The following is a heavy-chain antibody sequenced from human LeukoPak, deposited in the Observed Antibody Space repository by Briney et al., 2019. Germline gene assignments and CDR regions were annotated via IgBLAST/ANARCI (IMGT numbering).Heavy chain of an antibody. Sequence: SETLSLTCTVSGDSITSHYWNWIRQTPGKGLEWIGYIYHTGSTNYNPSLKSRGSISADTSNNRFSLRLYSVTAADTAVYYCARERGEGYWSQGILVTVSS. J-gene: IGHJ4*02. CDR2: IYHTGST. V-gene: IGHV4-59*11. CDR1: GDSITSHY. CDR3: ARERGEGY. D-gene: IGHD3-10*01.